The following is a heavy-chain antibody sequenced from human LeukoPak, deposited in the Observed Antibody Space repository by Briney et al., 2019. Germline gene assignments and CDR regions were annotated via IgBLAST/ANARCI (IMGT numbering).Heavy chain of an antibody. D-gene: IGHD6-13*01. J-gene: IGHJ4*02. CDR2: IYYSGTT. V-gene: IGHV4-59*11. CDR1: GGSISSHY. Sequence: SSETLSLTCTVSGGSISSHYWSWIRQPPGKGLEWIGYIYYSGTTNYNPSLKSRVTISVDTSKNQFSLKLSSVTAADTAVYYCARGVYIAAAQYGYWGQGTLVTVSS. CDR3: ARGVYIAAAQYGY.